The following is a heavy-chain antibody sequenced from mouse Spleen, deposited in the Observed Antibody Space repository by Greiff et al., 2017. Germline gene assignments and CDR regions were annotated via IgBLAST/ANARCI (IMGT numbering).Heavy chain of an antibody. CDR3: ARWVVRAMDY. D-gene: IGHD1-1*02. J-gene: IGHJ4*01. CDR2: INPNNGGT. Sequence: VQLQQSGPELVKMSCKASGYTFTDYNMHWVKQSHGKSLEWIGYINPNNGGTSYNQKFKGKATLTVNKSSSTAYMELRSLTSEDSAVYYCARWVVRAMDYWGQGTSVTVSS. V-gene: IGHV1-22*01. CDR1: GYTFTDYN.